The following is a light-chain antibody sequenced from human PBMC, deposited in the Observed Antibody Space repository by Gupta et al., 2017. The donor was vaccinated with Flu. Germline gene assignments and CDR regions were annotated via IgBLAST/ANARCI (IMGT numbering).Light chain of an antibody. Sequence: PSTLSASVGDRVTITCRASQSISIWSAWYQQKPGKAPKILIYKASSLESGVPSRFSGNGSGTEFTLTISSLQPDDLATYYCQQYESYPWTFGQGTKVEIK. CDR3: QQYESYPWT. J-gene: IGKJ1*01. V-gene: IGKV1-5*03. CDR1: QSISIW. CDR2: KAS.